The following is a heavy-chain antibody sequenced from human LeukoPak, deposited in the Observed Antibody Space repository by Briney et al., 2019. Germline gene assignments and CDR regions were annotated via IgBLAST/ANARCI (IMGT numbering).Heavy chain of an antibody. J-gene: IGHJ4*02. CDR1: GYSISSGYY. D-gene: IGHD4-11*01. Sequence: SETLSLTCTVSGYSISSGYYWGWIRQPPGKGLEWIGSIYYSGSTYYNPSLKSRVTISVDTSKNQFSLKLSSVTAADTAVYYCARGGTTDTPNRSDYWGQGTLVTVSS. CDR2: IYYSGST. V-gene: IGHV4-38-2*02. CDR3: ARGGTTDTPNRSDY.